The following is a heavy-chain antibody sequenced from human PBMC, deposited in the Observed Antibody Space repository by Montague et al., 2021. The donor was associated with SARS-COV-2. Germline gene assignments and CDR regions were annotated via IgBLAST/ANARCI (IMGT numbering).Heavy chain of an antibody. D-gene: IGHD5-12*01. Sequence: SETLSLTCTVSGGSISSNNYYWDWIRQPPGKGLEWIGSIYDSGSTYYNPSLKSRVTISVGTSKNHFSLKLSSVTAADTAVYYCARRGRKLLPVATTIGGFDTWGQGTMVTVSS. V-gene: IGHV4-39*02. CDR2: IYDSGST. CDR1: GGSISSNNYY. J-gene: IGHJ3*02. CDR3: ARRGRKLLPVATTIGGFDT.